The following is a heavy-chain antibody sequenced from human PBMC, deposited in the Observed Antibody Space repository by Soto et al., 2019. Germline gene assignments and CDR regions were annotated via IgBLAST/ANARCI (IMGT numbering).Heavy chain of an antibody. V-gene: IGHV6-1*01. J-gene: IGHJ6*03. CDR2: TYYRSKWYN. D-gene: IGHD1-7*01. CDR1: GDSVSSNSAA. Sequence: SQTLSLTCAISGDSVSSNSAAWNWIRQSPSRGLEWLGRTYYRSKWYNDYAVSVKSRITINPDTSKNQFSLQLNSVTPEDTAVYCCARAVITGTTWDYYYYYMDVWGKGTTVTVSS. CDR3: ARAVITGTTWDYYYYYMDV.